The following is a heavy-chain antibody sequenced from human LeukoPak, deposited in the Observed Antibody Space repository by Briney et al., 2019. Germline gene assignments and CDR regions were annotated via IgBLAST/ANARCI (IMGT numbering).Heavy chain of an antibody. J-gene: IGHJ4*02. CDR1: GFTFGGFA. Sequence: GGSLRLSFAAPGFTFGGFAMSWAGQVPGKGLEWVSAISGSGGSTYYADSVKGRFTISRDNSKNTLYLQMNSLRAEDTAVYYCAKQRVVVVPAAMSHDYWGQGTLVTVSS. V-gene: IGHV3-23*01. CDR3: AKQRVVVVPAAMSHDY. CDR2: ISGSGGST. D-gene: IGHD2-2*01.